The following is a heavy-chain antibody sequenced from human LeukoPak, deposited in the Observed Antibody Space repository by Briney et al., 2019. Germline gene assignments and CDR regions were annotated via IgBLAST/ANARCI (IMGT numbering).Heavy chain of an antibody. J-gene: IGHJ6*03. CDR1: GGPISSGGYY. D-gene: IGHD4-11*01. CDR3: ARAYDYRGYFFYYHMDF. V-gene: IGHV4-31*03. CDR2: IYHSGST. Sequence: SQTLSLTCTVSGGPISSGGYYWTWIRQHPGKGLEWLAYIYHSGSTHYNPSLKSRITTSVDTSKNQFSLKLSSVTAADTAVYYCARAYDYRGYFFYYHMDFWGKGTTVTVSS.